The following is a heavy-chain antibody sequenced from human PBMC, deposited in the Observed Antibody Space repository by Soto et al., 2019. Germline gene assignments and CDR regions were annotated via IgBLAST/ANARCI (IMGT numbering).Heavy chain of an antibody. Sequence: SVKVSCKASGGTLSSYAISWVRQAPGQGLEWMGGIIPIFGTANYAQKFQGRVTITADESTSTAYMELSSLRSEDTAVYYCARPGYSSSWYGYYYYGMDVWGQGTTVTVSS. D-gene: IGHD6-13*01. CDR3: ARPGYSSSWYGYYYYGMDV. V-gene: IGHV1-69*13. CDR1: GGTLSSYA. CDR2: IIPIFGTA. J-gene: IGHJ6*02.